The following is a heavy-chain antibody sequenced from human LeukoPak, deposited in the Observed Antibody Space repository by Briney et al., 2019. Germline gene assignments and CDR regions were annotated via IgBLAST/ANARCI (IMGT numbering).Heavy chain of an antibody. CDR2: ISSSSSYI. D-gene: IGHD3-16*02. J-gene: IGHJ4*02. CDR3: GGDFLGGRVITFGGVFVASRELDY. Sequence: GGSLRLSCAASGFTFSIHSMNWVRQAPGKGLEWVSSISSSSSYIYYADSVKGRFTISRDNAKNSLYLQMNSLRAEDTAVYYCGGDFLGGRVITFGGVFVASRELDYWGQGTLVTVSS. CDR1: GFTFSIHS. V-gene: IGHV3-21*01.